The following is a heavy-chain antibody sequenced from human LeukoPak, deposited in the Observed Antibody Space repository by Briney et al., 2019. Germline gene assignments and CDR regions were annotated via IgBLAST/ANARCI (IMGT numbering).Heavy chain of an antibody. D-gene: IGHD1-14*01. V-gene: IGHV4-39*01. CDR1: GGTSSSGGDD. J-gene: IGHJ4*02. Sequence: DPLSRISTVTGGTSSSGGDDWRWTRQTPGKGLRWIASISSGGMIFYSPSLKSRLTISADTSRNHFSLRLSSVTAADTALYFCARHFDHPTAYFDSWGQGSLVTVSS. CDR2: ISSGGMI. CDR3: ARHFDHPTAYFDS.